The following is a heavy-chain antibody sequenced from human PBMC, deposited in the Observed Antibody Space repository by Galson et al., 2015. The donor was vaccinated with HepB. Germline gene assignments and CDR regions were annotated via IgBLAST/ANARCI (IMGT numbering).Heavy chain of an antibody. CDR1: GFTFSSYW. J-gene: IGHJ3*02. CDR3: ARDVGGEWLALVAFDI. CDR2: IKQDGSEK. Sequence: SLRLSCAASGFTFSSYWMSWVRQAPGKGLEWVANIKQDGSEKYYVDSVKGRFTISRDNAKNSLYLQMNSLRAEDTAVYYCARDVGGEWLALVAFDIWGQGTMVTVSS. D-gene: IGHD6-19*01. V-gene: IGHV3-7*03.